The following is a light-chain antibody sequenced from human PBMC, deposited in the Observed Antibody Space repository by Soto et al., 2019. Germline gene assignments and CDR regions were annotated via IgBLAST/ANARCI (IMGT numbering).Light chain of an antibody. CDR2: GAS. Sequence: ENVMAQSPGALSLSPGQRPTLSCSPSQSVSTSYVAWYQQKPGQAPRLLIYGASSRASGIPDRFRGSGSGTDFTLTISRLEPEDFAVYYCQQYANSHGTFGQGTKVDIK. CDR3: QQYANSHGT. J-gene: IGKJ1*01. CDR1: QSVSTSY. V-gene: IGKV3-20*01.